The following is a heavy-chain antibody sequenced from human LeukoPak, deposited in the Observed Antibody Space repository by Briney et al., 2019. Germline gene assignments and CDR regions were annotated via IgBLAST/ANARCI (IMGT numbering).Heavy chain of an antibody. V-gene: IGHV3-23*01. CDR1: GFTFSSYG. CDR3: AKEAEAAYIVARWGHYFDY. J-gene: IGHJ4*02. CDR2: ISGSCGST. D-gene: IGHD5-12*01. Sequence: PGGSLRLSCAASGFTFSSYGMSWVRQAPGKGLEWVSAISGSCGSTYYADSVKGRFTISRDNSKNTLYLQMKSLRAEDTAVYYCAKEAEAAYIVARWGHYFDYWGQGTLVTVSS.